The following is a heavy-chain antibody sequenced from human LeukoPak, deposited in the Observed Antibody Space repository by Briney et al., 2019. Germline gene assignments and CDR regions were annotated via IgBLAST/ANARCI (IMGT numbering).Heavy chain of an antibody. V-gene: IGHV4-39*01. CDR2: INYSGST. J-gene: IGHJ2*01. D-gene: IGHD7-27*01. Sequence: SETLSLTCTVSGGSISSSSYYWGWIRQPPGKGLEWIGSINYSGSTYYNPSLKSRITISVDTSKNQYSLNLSSVTAADTAVYYRARVSGDPDLWGRGTLVTVSS. CDR3: ARVSGDPDL. CDR1: GGSISSSSYY.